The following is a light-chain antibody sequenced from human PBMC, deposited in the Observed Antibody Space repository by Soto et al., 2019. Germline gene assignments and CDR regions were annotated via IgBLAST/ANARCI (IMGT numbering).Light chain of an antibody. CDR1: SSDVGGYNY. CDR3: SSYSSSSTLV. V-gene: IGLV2-14*01. Sequence: QSALTQPASVSGSPGQSITISCTGTSSDVGGYNYVSWYQQHPGKAPKLMIYDVSNRPSGVSNRFSGSKSGNTASLTISGLQAEDEADYYCSSYSSSSTLVFGTGTEATVL. CDR2: DVS. J-gene: IGLJ1*01.